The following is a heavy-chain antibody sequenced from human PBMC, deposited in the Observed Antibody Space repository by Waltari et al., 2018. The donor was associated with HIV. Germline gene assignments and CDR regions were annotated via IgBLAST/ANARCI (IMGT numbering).Heavy chain of an antibody. J-gene: IGHJ5*02. D-gene: IGHD3-3*01. CDR3: ARLPDTPGVTWGRWFDR. CDR1: GGSITSSSDS. V-gene: IGHV4-39*01. CDR2: LYYTGTT. Sequence: QLQLQESGPGLVKPSETLSLTCNVSGGSITSSSDSWAWIHQPPGKDLEWIGSLYYTGTTHYNPSLKSRVTISVDTSKNRFSLKLNSVTAADTAVYYCARLPDTPGVTWGRWFDRWGQGTLVTVSS.